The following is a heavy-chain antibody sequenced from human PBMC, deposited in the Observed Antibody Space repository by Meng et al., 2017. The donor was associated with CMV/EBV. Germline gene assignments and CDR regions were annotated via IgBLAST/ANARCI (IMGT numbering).Heavy chain of an antibody. CDR1: GFTVSSNE. D-gene: IGHD4-23*01. V-gene: IGHV3-38-3*01. CDR2: ISGGST. J-gene: IGHJ6*02. CDR3: KKVSPTETPPGGQRVDV. Sequence: GESLKISCAASGFTVSSNEMSWVRQAPGKGLEWVSSISGGSTYYADSRKGRFTISRDNSKNTLHLQMNSLRAEDTAVYYCKKVSPTETPPGGQRVDVWGQGTTVTVSS.